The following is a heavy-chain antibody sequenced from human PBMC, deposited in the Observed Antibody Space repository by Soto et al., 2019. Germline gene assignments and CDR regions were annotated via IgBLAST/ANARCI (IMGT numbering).Heavy chain of an antibody. CDR2: INPSGGST. D-gene: IGHD3-22*01. J-gene: IGHJ3*02. Sequence: ASVKVSCKASGYTFTSYYMHWVRQAPGQGLEWMGIINPSGGSTSYAQKFQGRVTMTRDTSTSTVYMELSSLRSEDTAVYYCARGLYYYDSSGQDDAFDIWGQGTMVTVSS. CDR1: GYTFTSYY. CDR3: ARGLYYYDSSGQDDAFDI. V-gene: IGHV1-46*01.